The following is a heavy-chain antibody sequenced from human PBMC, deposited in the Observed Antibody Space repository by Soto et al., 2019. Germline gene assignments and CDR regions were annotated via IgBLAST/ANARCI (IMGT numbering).Heavy chain of an antibody. Sequence: GGSLRLSCAASGFTFSSYAMHWVRQAPGKGLEWVAVISYDGSNKYYADSVKGRFTSSRDNSKNTLYLQMNSLRAEDTAVYYCASSYCGGDCPSYYYYGMDIWGQGTTVTVSS. D-gene: IGHD2-21*02. CDR1: GFTFSSYA. CDR3: ASSYCGGDCPSYYYYGMDI. V-gene: IGHV3-30*04. J-gene: IGHJ6*02. CDR2: ISYDGSNK.